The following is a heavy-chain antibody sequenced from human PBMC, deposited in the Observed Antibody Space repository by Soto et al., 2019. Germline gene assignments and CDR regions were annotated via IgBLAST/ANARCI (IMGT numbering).Heavy chain of an antibody. D-gene: IGHD3-10*01. J-gene: IGHJ6*02. CDR3: ARGYYGSGSHSDYYYGMDV. Sequence: PGGSLRLSCEASGFIFSDFGMHWVRQAPGKGLEWVAVISYDGNNKYYAQSVKGRFTISRDNSKNTLFLNMDSLRAEDTAVYYCARGYYGSGSHSDYYYGMDVWGQGTTVTVSS. V-gene: IGHV3-30*03. CDR2: ISYDGNNK. CDR1: GFIFSDFG.